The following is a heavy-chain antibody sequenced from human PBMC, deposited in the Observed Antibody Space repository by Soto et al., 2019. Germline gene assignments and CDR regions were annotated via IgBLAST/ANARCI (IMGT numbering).Heavy chain of an antibody. CDR2: IIPVFGTA. Sequence: QAQLEQSGGEVKKPGSSVKVSCKASRVAFNKFIVTWVRQAPGLGLEWVGGIIPVFGTANYAQKFQGRVTITADESTSTSYMEVNNLRSEDTAVYYCARGEQTGYLKTLTYNEMDVWGQGTTVTVSS. CDR3: ARGEQTGYLKTLTYNEMDV. V-gene: IGHV1-69*01. J-gene: IGHJ6*02. CDR1: RVAFNKFI. D-gene: IGHD1-1*01.